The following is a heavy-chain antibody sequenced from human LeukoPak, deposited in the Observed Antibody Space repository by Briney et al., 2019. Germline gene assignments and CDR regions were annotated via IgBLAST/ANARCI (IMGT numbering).Heavy chain of an antibody. V-gene: IGHV4-39*01. CDR1: GGSISSSSYY. CDR2: IYYSGST. J-gene: IGHJ6*03. CDR3: ARVYSYGYDPYYYYYMDV. Sequence: SETLSLTCTVSGGSISSSSYYWGWIRQPPGKGLEWIGSIYYSGSTYYNPSLKSRVTISVDTSKNQFSLKLSSVTAADTAVYYCARVYSYGYDPYYYYYMDVWGKGTTVTVSS. D-gene: IGHD5-18*01.